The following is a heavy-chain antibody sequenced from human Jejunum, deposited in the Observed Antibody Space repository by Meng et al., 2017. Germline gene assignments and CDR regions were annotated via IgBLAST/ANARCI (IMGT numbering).Heavy chain of an antibody. CDR1: GVSVNSGFYY. D-gene: IGHD1-14*01. CDR2: FHHSGSA. V-gene: IGHV4-61*01. J-gene: IGHJ4*02. Sequence: LQQPGPGLVRPSETLSLTCTVSGVSVNSGFYYWNWVRQPPGKGLEFIGSFHHSGSAHYNASLEGRVTMSLDTSKNQFSLRLTSVTAADSALYYCTGGPDSAKSGYWGQGTLVTVSS. CDR3: TGGPDSAKSGY.